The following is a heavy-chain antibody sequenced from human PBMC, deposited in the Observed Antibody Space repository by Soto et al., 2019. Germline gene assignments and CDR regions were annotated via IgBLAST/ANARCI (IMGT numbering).Heavy chain of an antibody. CDR2: ISGGGGST. V-gene: IGHV3-23*01. CDR3: SNIKEHLIRCASDI. CDR1: GFTFSSYA. J-gene: IGHJ3*02. D-gene: IGHD1-20*01. Sequence: GGSLRLSCAASGFTFSSYAMSWVRQAPGKGLEWVSAISGGGGSTYYADSVKGRFTISRDNSKNTLYLQMNSLRAEDTAVYYCSNIKEHLIRCASDIWGQGTMVTVSS.